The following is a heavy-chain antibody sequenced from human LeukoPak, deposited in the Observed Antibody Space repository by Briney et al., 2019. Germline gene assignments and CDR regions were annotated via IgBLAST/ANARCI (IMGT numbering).Heavy chain of an antibody. CDR2: AFYIGKDN. CDR3: AKGDNYYDSSGYYHVKALFDY. CDR1: GFMFSSYA. D-gene: IGHD3-22*01. Sequence: GGCLRLSCGGSGFMFSSYAMHWVRQVPGRGLEWVGGAFYIGKDNFYADSVKDRFSSSRDNSKNTLYLQKDSLRAEDTAVYYCAKGDNYYDSSGYYHVKALFDYWGQAALVTVSS. V-gene: IGHV3-30*04. J-gene: IGHJ4*02.